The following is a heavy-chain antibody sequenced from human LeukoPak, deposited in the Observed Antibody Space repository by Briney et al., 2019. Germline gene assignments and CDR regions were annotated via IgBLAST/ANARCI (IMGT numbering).Heavy chain of an antibody. D-gene: IGHD5-24*01. J-gene: IGHJ4*02. CDR1: GGSFSGYY. V-gene: IGHV4-34*01. CDR3: SRGTDAYKCGNS. Sequence: SETLSLTCAVYGGSFSGYYWTWIGQPPGKRLEWIGEIHYSGRINYNPSLKSRVTISADTSNNHFSLKMNSVTAADTAVYYCSRGTDAYKCGNSWGQGTLVTVSS. CDR2: IHYSGRI.